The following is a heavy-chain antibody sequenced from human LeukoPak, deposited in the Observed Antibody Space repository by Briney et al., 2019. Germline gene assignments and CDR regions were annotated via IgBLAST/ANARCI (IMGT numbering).Heavy chain of an antibody. Sequence: TASETLSLTCTVSGGSISSSSYYWGWIRQPPGKGLEWIGSIYYSGSTYYNPSLKSRVTISVDTSKNQFSLKLSSVTAADTAVYYCARTGPGTKQQNFDYWGQGTLVTVSS. CDR1: GGSISSSSYY. V-gene: IGHV4-39*01. J-gene: IGHJ4*02. CDR3: ARTGPGTKQQNFDY. D-gene: IGHD1-14*01. CDR2: IYYSGST.